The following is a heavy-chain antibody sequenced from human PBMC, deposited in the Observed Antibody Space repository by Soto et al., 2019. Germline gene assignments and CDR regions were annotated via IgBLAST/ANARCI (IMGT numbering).Heavy chain of an antibody. CDR2: ISYDGTYK. D-gene: IGHD5-12*01. V-gene: IGHV3-30*14. Sequence: QVQLVESGGGVVQPGRSLRLSCAASGFTFNNFAMHWVRQAPGKGLEWVAFISYDGTYKYYADSVRGRFTVYRDNSKSTVFLQMNSLKFEDTAVYVCANEVDVAFSSLQYGMDVWGQGTTVTVSS. J-gene: IGHJ6*02. CDR3: ANEVDVAFSSLQYGMDV. CDR1: GFTFNNFA.